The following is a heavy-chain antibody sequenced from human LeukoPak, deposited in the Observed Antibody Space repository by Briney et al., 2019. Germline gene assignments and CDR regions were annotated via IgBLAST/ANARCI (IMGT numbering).Heavy chain of an antibody. CDR2: IYYSGTT. CDR1: GGSVSSGSYY. J-gene: IGHJ4*02. D-gene: IGHD6-19*01. V-gene: IGHV4-61*01. Sequence: SETLSLTCTVSGGSVSSGSYYWTWIRQPPGEGLEWIGYIYYSGTTNYNPSLKSRVTISVDTSKNQFSLKLGSVTAADTAVYYCARVGIAVASPFFDYWGQGTLVTVSP. CDR3: ARVGIAVASPFFDY.